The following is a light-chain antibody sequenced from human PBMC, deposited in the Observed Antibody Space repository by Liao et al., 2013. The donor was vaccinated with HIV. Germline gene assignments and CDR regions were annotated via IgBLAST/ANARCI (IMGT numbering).Light chain of an antibody. CDR2: YDS. CDR1: NIGSKS. V-gene: IGLV3-21*01. Sequence: SYELTQPPSVSVAPGETARITCGGSNIGSKSVHWYQQKPGQAPFLVIYYDSDRPSGIPERFSGSNSGNTATLTISGTQAMDEADYYCQAWDISIAVFGGGTKLTVL. J-gene: IGLJ2*01. CDR3: QAWDISIAV.